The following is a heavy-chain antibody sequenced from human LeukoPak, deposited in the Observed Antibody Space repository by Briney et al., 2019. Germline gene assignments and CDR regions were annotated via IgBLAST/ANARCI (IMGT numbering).Heavy chain of an antibody. J-gene: IGHJ5*02. Sequence: KASETLSLTCAVYGGSFSGYYWSWIRQPPGKGLEWIGEINHSGSTNYNPSLKSRVTISVDTSKNQFSLKLSSVTAADTAVYYCARGLIVSNWFDPWGQGTLVTVSS. D-gene: IGHD3-22*01. V-gene: IGHV4-34*01. CDR1: GGSFSGYY. CDR2: INHSGST. CDR3: ARGLIVSNWFDP.